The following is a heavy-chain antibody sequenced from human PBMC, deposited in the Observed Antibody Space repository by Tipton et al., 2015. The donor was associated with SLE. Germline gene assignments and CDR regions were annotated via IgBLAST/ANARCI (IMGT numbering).Heavy chain of an antibody. CDR1: GGSISGTSHY. D-gene: IGHD3-10*01. V-gene: IGHV4-39*01. CDR3: AGTPWLVRFEY. CDR2: IFYSGTS. Sequence: TLSLTCSVSGGSISGTSHYWGWIRQSPGKGLEWLGSIFYSGTSYYNPSLKRRITISVDTSKNPISLKLRSVTAADTAVYYCAGTPWLVRFEYWGRGTLVNVSP. J-gene: IGHJ4*02.